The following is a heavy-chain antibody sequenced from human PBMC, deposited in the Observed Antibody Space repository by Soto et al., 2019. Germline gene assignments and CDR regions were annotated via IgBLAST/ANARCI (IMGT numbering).Heavy chain of an antibody. CDR1: GGTFSSYA. V-gene: IGHV1-69*13. D-gene: IGHD5-12*01. J-gene: IGHJ3*02. Sequence: ASVKVSCKASGGTFSSYAISWVRQAPGQGLEWMGGITPIFGTANYAQKVQGRVTITADESTSTAYMELRSLRTDDTAVYYCARELRTYGHGRWLHPPFDIWGQGTMVTVSS. CDR2: ITPIFGTA. CDR3: ARELRTYGHGRWLHPPFDI.